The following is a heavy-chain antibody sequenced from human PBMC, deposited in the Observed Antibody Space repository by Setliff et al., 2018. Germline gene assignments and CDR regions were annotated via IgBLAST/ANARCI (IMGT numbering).Heavy chain of an antibody. V-gene: IGHV4-39*01. CDR2: IYYSGST. CDR3: ASWGTVTLFDY. J-gene: IGHJ4*02. Sequence: SETLSLTCTVSGGSISTSSYYWGWIRQPPGKGLEWIGSIYYSGSTYYNPSLKSRVTISVDTSKNQFSLKLSSVTAADTAVYYCASWGTVTLFDYWGQGTLVTVSS. D-gene: IGHD4-4*01. CDR1: GGSISTSSYY.